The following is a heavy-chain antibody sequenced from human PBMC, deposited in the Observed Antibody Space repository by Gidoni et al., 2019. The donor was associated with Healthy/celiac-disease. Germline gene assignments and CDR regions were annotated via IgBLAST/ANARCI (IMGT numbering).Heavy chain of an antibody. CDR3: ARQMGRRNYDSGGYFY. CDR2: IYYSGST. V-gene: IGHV4-39*01. CDR1: GGSIGSSSYY. J-gene: IGHJ4*02. D-gene: IGHD3-22*01. Sequence: QLQLQESGPGLVKPSETLSLTCTVSGGSIGSSSYYWGWIRQPPGKGLEWIGSIYYSGSTYYNPSLKSRVTISVDTSKNQFSLKLSSVTAADTAVYYCARQMGRRNYDSGGYFYWGQGTLVTVSS.